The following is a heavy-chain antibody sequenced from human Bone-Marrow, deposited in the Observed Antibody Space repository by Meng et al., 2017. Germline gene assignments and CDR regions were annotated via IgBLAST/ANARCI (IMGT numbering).Heavy chain of an antibody. CDR3: ARDCSSSSCSLDY. D-gene: IGHD2-2*01. Sequence: QVQLQQWGAGLLKPSETLSLTCAVYVGSFSGYYWSWIRQPPGKGLEWIGEINHSGSTNYNPSLKSRVTMSVDTSKNQFSLKLSSVTAADTAVYYCARDCSSSSCSLDYWGQGTLVTVSS. CDR2: INHSGST. CDR1: VGSFSGYY. J-gene: IGHJ4*02. V-gene: IGHV4-34*01.